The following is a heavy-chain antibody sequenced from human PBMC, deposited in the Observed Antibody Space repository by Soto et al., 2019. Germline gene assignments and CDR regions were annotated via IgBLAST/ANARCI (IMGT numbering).Heavy chain of an antibody. J-gene: IGHJ4*02. CDR1: GYSFNIYW. CDR2: IYPGDSET. CDR3: MRMGGY. V-gene: IGHV5-51*01. Sequence: GESLKISCKGSGYSFNIYWIAWVRQMPGKGLEWMGIIYPGDSETRYSPSFQGQVTISAVKSINTAYLQWSSLKASDSAMYYCMRMGGYWGQGTLVTVSS. D-gene: IGHD1-26*01.